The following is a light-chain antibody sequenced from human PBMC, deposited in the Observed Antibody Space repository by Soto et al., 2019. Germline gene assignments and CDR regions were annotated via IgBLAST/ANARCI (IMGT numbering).Light chain of an antibody. Sequence: QSALTQPPSVSGSPGQSVTISCTGSSSDVGGYNRVSWYQQSPGTAPKLMISAVTNRASGVPDRFSGSKSGNTASLTISGLQAEDEADYYCSSYRRGSIVVFGGGTKVTVL. J-gene: IGLJ3*02. CDR3: SSYRRGSIVV. CDR2: AVT. CDR1: SSDVGGYNR. V-gene: IGLV2-18*02.